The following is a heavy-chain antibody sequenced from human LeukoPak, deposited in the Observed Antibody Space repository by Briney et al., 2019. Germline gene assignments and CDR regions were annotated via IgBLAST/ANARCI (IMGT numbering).Heavy chain of an antibody. D-gene: IGHD6-19*01. CDR3: AKETGYSSGWYSFFDY. CDR2: ISGSGGST. Sequence: GGSLRLSCAASGFTFSSYAMSWVRQAPGKGLEWVSAISGSGGSTYYADSVKGRFTISRDNSKNTLYLQMDSLRAEDTAVYYCAKETGYSSGWYSFFDYWGQGTLVTVSS. J-gene: IGHJ4*02. CDR1: GFTFSSYA. V-gene: IGHV3-23*01.